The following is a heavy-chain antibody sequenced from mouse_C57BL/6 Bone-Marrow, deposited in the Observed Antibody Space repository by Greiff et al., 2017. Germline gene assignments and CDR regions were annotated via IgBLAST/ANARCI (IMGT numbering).Heavy chain of an antibody. J-gene: IGHJ2*01. CDR1: GYSFTSYY. CDR3: ARRNYGSSGGYYFDY. Sequence: VQLQQSGPELVKPGASVKISCKASGYSFTSYYIHWVKQRPGQGLEWIGWIYPGSGNTKYNEKFKGKATLTADTSSSTAYMQLSSLTSEDSAVYYCARRNYGSSGGYYFDYWGQGTTLTVSS. D-gene: IGHD1-1*01. CDR2: IYPGSGNT. V-gene: IGHV1-66*01.